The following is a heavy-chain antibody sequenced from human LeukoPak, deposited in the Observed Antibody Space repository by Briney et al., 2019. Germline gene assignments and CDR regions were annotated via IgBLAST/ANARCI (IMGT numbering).Heavy chain of an antibody. J-gene: IGHJ4*02. CDR3: ARGNAFYVDHEDSFNY. D-gene: IGHD2/OR15-2a*01. CDR1: GFTFSSYG. V-gene: IGHV3-30*03. CDR2: ISYDGSNK. Sequence: GGSLRLSCAASGFTFSSYGMHWVRQAPGKGLEWVAVISYDGSNKYYADSVKGRFTISRDNSKNTLYLQMNSLRAEDTAVYYCARGNAFYVDHEDSFNYWGQGILVTVSS.